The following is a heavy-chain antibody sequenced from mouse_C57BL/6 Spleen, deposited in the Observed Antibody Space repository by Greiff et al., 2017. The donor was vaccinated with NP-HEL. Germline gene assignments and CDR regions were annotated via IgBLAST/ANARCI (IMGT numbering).Heavy chain of an antibody. CDR3: ASWVTTVVPFAY. J-gene: IGHJ3*01. Sequence: VQLQESGPELVKPGASVKISCKASGYAFSSSWMNWVKQRPGKGLEWIGRIYPGDGDTNYNGKFKGKATLTADKSSSTAYMQLSSLTSEDSAVYFCASWVTTVVPFAYWGQGTLVTVSA. V-gene: IGHV1-82*01. CDR1: GYAFSSSW. D-gene: IGHD1-1*01. CDR2: IYPGDGDT.